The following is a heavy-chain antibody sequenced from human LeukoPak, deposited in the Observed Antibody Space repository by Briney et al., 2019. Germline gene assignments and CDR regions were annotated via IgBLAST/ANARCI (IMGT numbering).Heavy chain of an antibody. CDR1: GFTFTNYG. Sequence: ASVKVSCKASGFTFTNYGISWVRQAPGQGLEWMGWVSAYNGDTNYAQKLQDRVTMTTDTSTSTAYMELRSLRSDDTAMYYCARDEGVGERGAYWGQGTLVTVSS. CDR3: ARDEGVGERGAY. CDR2: VSAYNGDT. V-gene: IGHV1-18*01. D-gene: IGHD3-16*01. J-gene: IGHJ4*02.